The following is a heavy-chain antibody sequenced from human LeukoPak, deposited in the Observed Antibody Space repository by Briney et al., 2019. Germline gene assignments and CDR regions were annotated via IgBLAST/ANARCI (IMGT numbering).Heavy chain of an antibody. Sequence: SETLSLTCAVYGGSFSGYYWSWIRQPPGKGLEWIGYIYYSGSTNYNPSLKSRVTISVDTSKNQFSLKLSSVTAADTAVYYCARGQSSVVTDIPYYFDYWGRGTVVTVSS. CDR3: ARGQSSVVTDIPYYFDY. J-gene: IGHJ4*02. V-gene: IGHV4-59*12. D-gene: IGHD2-21*02. CDR2: IYYSGST. CDR1: GGSFSGYY.